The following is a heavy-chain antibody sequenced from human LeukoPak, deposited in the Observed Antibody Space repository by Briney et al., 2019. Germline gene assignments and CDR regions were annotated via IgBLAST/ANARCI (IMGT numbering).Heavy chain of an antibody. J-gene: IGHJ6*03. CDR2: IGTASGT. CDR1: GFTFSSFD. D-gene: IGHD1-1*01. Sequence: GGSLRLSCAASGFTFSSFDMHWVRQPTGQGLEWVSTIGTASGTYYPGSVEGRFTLSRDNDKNSLYLQMNSLTAGDTAVYYCARGPPRGKYYYMDVWGKGTTVTVSS. CDR3: ARGPPRGKYYYMDV. V-gene: IGHV3-13*01.